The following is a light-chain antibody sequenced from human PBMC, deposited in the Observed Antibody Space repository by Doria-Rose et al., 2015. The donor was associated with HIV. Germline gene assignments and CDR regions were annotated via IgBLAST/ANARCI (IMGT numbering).Light chain of an antibody. Sequence: TQSPGTLSLSPWERATLSRRASQRLSSTYLAWYQQKPGQAPSLLIYGGSTRATGIPDRFSASGSGTDFTLTINRLEPEDFALYYCHQYGTSWTFGQGTKVEI. CDR3: HQYGTSWT. CDR1: QRLSSTY. CDR2: GGS. J-gene: IGKJ1*01. V-gene: IGKV3-20*01.